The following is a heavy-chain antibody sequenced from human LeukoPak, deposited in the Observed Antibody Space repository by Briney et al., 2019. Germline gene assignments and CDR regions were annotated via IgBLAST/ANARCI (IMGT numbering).Heavy chain of an antibody. V-gene: IGHV1-18*01. CDR3: ARTPMVRGARYYYYMDV. CDR1: GYTFTSYG. J-gene: IGHJ6*03. Sequence: ASVKVSCKASGYTFTSYGISWVRQAPGQGLEWMGWISAYNGNTNYAQKLQGRVTMTTDTSTSTAYMELRSLRSDDTAVYYCARTPMVRGARYYYYMDVWGKGTTVTVSS. D-gene: IGHD3-10*01. CDR2: ISAYNGNT.